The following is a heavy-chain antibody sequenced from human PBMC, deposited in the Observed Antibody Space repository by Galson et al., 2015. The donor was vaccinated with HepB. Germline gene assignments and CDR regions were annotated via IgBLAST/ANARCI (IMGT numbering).Heavy chain of an antibody. CDR3: ARDHVRGAYYYDSSGADY. CDR1: GFTFSSYG. V-gene: IGHV3-33*01. J-gene: IGHJ4*02. Sequence: SLRLSCAASGFTFSSYGMHWVRQAPGKGLEWVAVIWYDGSNKYYADSVKGRFTISRDNSKNTLYLQMNSLRAEDTAVYYCARDHVRGAYYYDSSGADYWGQGTLVTVSS. D-gene: IGHD3-22*01. CDR2: IWYDGSNK.